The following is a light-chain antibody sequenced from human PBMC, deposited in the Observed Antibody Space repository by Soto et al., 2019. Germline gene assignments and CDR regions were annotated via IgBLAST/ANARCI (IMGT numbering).Light chain of an antibody. V-gene: IGKV3D-15*01. CDR2: GAS. Sequence: EGMETQSPSSLSASPEERVTLSCRATQSVTYNLAWYQQKPGQAPRLLIYGASTRATGIPARFSGSGSGTDFTLTISNLQPEDFVIYYCQQPSNLPPTFGQGTRLEIK. CDR3: QQPSNLPPT. J-gene: IGKJ5*01. CDR1: QSVTYN.